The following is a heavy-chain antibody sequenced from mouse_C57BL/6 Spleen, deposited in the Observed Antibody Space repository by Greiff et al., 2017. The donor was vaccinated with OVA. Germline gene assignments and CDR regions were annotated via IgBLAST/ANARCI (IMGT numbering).Heavy chain of an antibody. CDR1: GYSITSGYY. J-gene: IGHJ3*01. D-gene: IGHD2-4*01. V-gene: IGHV3-6*01. CDR2: IRYDGSN. CDR3: ARERDYDYDRVFAY. Sequence: VQLQQSGPGLVKPSPSLSLTCSVTGYSITSGYYWNWNRQLPGNKLEWMGYIRYDGSNNYNPSLKNRISITRDTSKNQFFLKLNSVTTEDTATYDCARERDYDYDRVFAYWGQGTLVTVSA.